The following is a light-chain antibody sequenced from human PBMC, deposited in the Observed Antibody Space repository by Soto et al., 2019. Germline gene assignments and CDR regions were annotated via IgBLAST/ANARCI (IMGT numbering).Light chain of an antibody. J-gene: IGKJ4*01. CDR1: QGVSRK. Sequence: DIVMTQSPATLSVAPGERVTFSCRASQGVSRKLAWYQHTPGQAPRLLISGASTGATGIPARFSGSRSGTEFTLTISSRQSEDFAIYDCQQYHTWPITFGGGAKVEIK. CDR3: QQYHTWPIT. V-gene: IGKV3-15*01. CDR2: GAS.